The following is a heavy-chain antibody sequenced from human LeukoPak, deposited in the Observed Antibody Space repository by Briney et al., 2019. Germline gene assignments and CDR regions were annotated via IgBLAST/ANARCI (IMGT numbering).Heavy chain of an antibody. CDR3: TRMLWRSRPFDY. J-gene: IGHJ4*02. CDR2: IKQDGSEM. V-gene: IGHV3-7*01. D-gene: IGHD2-2*01. CDR1: GFTFSSYW. Sequence: GGSLRLSCAASGFTFSSYWISWVRQAPGKGLEWVANIKQDGSEMRYVDSVKGRFTISRDNAKNSVDLQMNSLRAEDTAVYYCTRMLWRSRPFDYWGQGILVIVSS.